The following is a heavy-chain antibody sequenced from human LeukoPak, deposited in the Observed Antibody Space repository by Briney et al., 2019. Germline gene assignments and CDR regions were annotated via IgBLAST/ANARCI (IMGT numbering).Heavy chain of an antibody. CDR1: GFTFSSYS. CDR3: ARVMADFKGGIRNAFDI. CDR2: ISSSSSYI. J-gene: IGHJ3*02. D-gene: IGHD3/OR15-3a*01. Sequence: GGSLRLSCAASGFTFSSYSMNWVRQAPGKGLEWVSSISSSSSYIYYADSVKGRFTISRDNAKNSLYLQMNSLRAEDTAVYYCARVMADFKGGIRNAFDIWGQGTMVTVSS. V-gene: IGHV3-21*01.